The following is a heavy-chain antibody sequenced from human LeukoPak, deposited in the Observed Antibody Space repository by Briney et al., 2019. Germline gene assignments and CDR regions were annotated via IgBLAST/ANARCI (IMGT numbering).Heavy chain of an antibody. CDR3: ARHVLRDWLFPEPPDY. Sequence: SETLSLTCTVSGYSISTSYYWGWIRQPPGKGLEWIGSIYHSGSTYYNPSLKSRVTVSVDTSKNQFSLKLSSVTAADTAVYYCARHVLRDWLFPEPPDYWGQGTLVTVSS. J-gene: IGHJ4*02. V-gene: IGHV4-38-2*02. D-gene: IGHD3/OR15-3a*01. CDR2: IYHSGST. CDR1: GYSISTSYY.